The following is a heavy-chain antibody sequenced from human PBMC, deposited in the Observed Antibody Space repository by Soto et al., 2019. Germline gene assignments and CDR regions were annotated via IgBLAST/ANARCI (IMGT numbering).Heavy chain of an antibody. V-gene: IGHV1-69*12. CDR2: IIPIFGTA. CDR1: GGTFSSYA. CDR3: ASPGYSSSPRHTPPFDY. D-gene: IGHD6-13*01. J-gene: IGHJ4*02. Sequence: QVQLVQSGAEVKKPGSSVKVSCKASGGTFSSYAISWVRQAPGQELEWMGGIIPIFGTANYAQKFQGRVTITADDSTSTAYMELSSLRSEDTAVYYCASPGYSSSPRHTPPFDYWGQGTLVTVSS.